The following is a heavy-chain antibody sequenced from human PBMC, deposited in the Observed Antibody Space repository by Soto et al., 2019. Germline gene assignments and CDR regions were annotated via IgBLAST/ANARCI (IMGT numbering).Heavy chain of an antibody. J-gene: IGHJ6*02. CDR3: VMVDNYVTPTPQDV. CDR1: GYIFVNYV. V-gene: IGHV1-18*01. CDR2: ISPYTGNT. D-gene: IGHD3-16*01. Sequence: QVQLVQSGDDVKKPGASVKVSCKASGYIFVNYVIAWVRQSPGQGLEWMGWISPYTGNTHSATKVQGRLTMTTDTSTSTAHMDLGSPTSDDTAVYYCVMVDNYVTPTPQDVWGQRSTVTVSS.